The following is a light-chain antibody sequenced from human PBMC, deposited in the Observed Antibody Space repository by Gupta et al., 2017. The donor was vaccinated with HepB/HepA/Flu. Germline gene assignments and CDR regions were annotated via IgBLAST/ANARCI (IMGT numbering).Light chain of an antibody. CDR3: QQDKEWPPWT. J-gene: IGKJ1*01. CDR1: QSVKRN. CDR2: DVS. Sequence: EVVMTQSPSTLSVSPGETSTLSCRASQSVKRNLAWYKQKAGQAPRLLLFDVSIRDSGNPARFSGSGCGTELTLTISSRQAEDCALYYCQQDKEWPPWTFGQGTKVEIK. V-gene: IGKV3-15*01.